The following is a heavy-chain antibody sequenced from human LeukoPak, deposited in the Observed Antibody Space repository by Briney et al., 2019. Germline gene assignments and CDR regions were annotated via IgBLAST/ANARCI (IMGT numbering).Heavy chain of an antibody. V-gene: IGHV3-30*03. CDR1: GFTFRTYS. Sequence: GRSLRLSCAASGFTFRTYSIHWVRQAPGKGLEWVTVVSADGRTQLYSDSVKGRFTVSRDNSLKTLHLQMNSLKTEDTAVYYCAREFGHNRWYFDYWGQGALVTVSS. J-gene: IGHJ4*02. CDR3: AREFGHNRWYFDY. D-gene: IGHD5-24*01. CDR2: VSADGRTQ.